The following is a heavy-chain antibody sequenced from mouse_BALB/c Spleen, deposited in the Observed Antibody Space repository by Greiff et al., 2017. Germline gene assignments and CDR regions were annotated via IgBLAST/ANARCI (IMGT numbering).Heavy chain of an antibody. J-gene: IGHJ1*01. D-gene: IGHD2-14*01. V-gene: IGHV1S81*02. CDR2: INPSNGGT. CDR3: TRGEDYRYEGYFDV. Sequence: VQLQQSGAELVKPGASVKLSCKASGYTFTSYYMYWVKQRPGQGLEWIVEINPSNGGTNFNEKFKSKATLTVDKSSSTAYMQLSSLTSEDSAVYYCTRGEDYRYEGYFDVWGAGTTVTVSS. CDR1: GYTFTSYY.